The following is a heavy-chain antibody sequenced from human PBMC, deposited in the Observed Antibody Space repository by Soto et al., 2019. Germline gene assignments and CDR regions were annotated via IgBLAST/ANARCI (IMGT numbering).Heavy chain of an antibody. CDR2: IYYSGST. CDR1: GGSIRSGDYY. CDR3: ARGPAAAGIFFGY. D-gene: IGHD6-13*01. V-gene: IGHV4-30-4*01. J-gene: IGHJ4*02. Sequence: SETLSLTCTVSGGSIRSGDYYWSWIRQPPGKGLEWIGYIYYSGSTYYNPSLKSRVTISVDTSKNQFSLKLSSVTAADTAVYYCARGPAAAGIFFGYWGQGTLVTVSS.